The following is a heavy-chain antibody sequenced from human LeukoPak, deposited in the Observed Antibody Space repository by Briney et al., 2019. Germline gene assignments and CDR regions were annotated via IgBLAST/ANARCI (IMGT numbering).Heavy chain of an antibody. CDR1: GGSISSYY. CDR3: ARDSYPNDAFDI. CDR2: IYYSGST. V-gene: IGHV4-59*01. Sequence: SETLSLTCTVSGGSISSYYWSWIRQPPGKGLEWIGYIYYSGSTNYNPSLKSRVTISVDTSKNQFSLKLSSVTAADTAVYYCARDSYPNDAFDIWGQGTMVTASS. J-gene: IGHJ3*02.